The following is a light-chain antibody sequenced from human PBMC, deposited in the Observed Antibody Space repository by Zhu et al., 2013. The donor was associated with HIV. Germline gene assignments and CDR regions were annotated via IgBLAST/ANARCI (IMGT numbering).Light chain of an antibody. Sequence: DIVLTQSPGTLSLSPGERATLSCRASQSVSSNFLAWYQQKPGQAPRLLIYGASSRATGIPDRFSGSGSGTDFSLTISRLEPEDFAVYYCQQYSRSPQTFGQGTKVE. V-gene: IGKV3-20*01. J-gene: IGKJ1*01. CDR2: GAS. CDR3: QQYSRSPQT. CDR1: QSVSSNF.